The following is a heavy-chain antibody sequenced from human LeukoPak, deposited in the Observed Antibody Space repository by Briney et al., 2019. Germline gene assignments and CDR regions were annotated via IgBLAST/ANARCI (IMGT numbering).Heavy chain of an antibody. J-gene: IGHJ4*02. CDR2: INSDGSST. CDR3: ARSAVAGINYFDY. Sequence: PGGSLRLSCAASGFTFSSYWMHWVRQAPGKGLVWVPRINSDGSSTSYADSVKGRFTISRDNAKNTLYLQMNSLRAEDTAVYYCARSAVAGINYFDYWGQGTLVTVSS. D-gene: IGHD6-19*01. CDR1: GFTFSSYW. V-gene: IGHV3-74*01.